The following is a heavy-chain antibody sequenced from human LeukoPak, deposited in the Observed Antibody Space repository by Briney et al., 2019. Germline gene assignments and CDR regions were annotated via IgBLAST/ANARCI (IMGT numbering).Heavy chain of an antibody. CDR2: VFPGESDT. J-gene: IGHJ4*02. CDR3: ARTKGGALDY. Sequence: GESLQISCQGSGSRLTTYWIGWVRQLPGKGLEWMGIVFPGESDTRSSPSVQGQPSLSVDRSISTAYLQWSSLKASDTAMYYCARTKGGALDYWGQGSRVTVSS. V-gene: IGHV5-51*01. CDR1: GSRLTTYW.